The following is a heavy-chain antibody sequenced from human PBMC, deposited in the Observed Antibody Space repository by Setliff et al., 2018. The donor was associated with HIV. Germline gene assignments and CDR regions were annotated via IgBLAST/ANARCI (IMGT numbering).Heavy chain of an antibody. J-gene: IGHJ3*02. CDR3: ARDRTVAGTLDAFDI. Sequence: GASVKVSCKASGGTFSSYAISWVRQAPGQGLEWMGGIIPIFGTTNYAQKFQGRVTITTDESTTTAYMELSSLRSEDTAVYYCARDRTVAGTLDAFDIWGQGTMVTVSS. D-gene: IGHD6-19*01. V-gene: IGHV1-69*05. CDR2: IIPIFGTT. CDR1: GGTFSSYA.